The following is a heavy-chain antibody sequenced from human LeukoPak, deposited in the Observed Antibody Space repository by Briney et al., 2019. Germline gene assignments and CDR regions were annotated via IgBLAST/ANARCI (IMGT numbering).Heavy chain of an antibody. CDR2: IYYSGST. J-gene: IGHJ4*02. D-gene: IGHD5-18*01. CDR3: ARVGGNSSLFDY. Sequence: SETLSLTCTVSGGSISSYYWSWIRQPPGKGLEWIGYIYYSGSTNYNPSLKSRVTISVDTSKNQFSLKLSSVTAADTAVYYCARVGGNSSLFDYWGQEPRVTAPS. V-gene: IGHV4-59*01. CDR1: GGSISSYY.